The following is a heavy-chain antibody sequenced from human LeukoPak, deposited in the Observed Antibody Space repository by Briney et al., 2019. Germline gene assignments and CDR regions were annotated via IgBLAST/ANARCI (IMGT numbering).Heavy chain of an antibody. CDR1: GSIFTNYR. CDR3: ARHVLYSYGPQWWFDP. Sequence: PGASLQISCKGSGSIFTNYRISWVRHLPGRGLEWMGWIDASDSYTNYSPSFQGHVTISADKSSSTAYLQWSSLKASDTAIYYCARHVLYSYGPQWWFDPWGQGTLVTVSS. J-gene: IGHJ5*02. D-gene: IGHD5-18*01. V-gene: IGHV5-10-1*01. CDR2: IDASDSYT.